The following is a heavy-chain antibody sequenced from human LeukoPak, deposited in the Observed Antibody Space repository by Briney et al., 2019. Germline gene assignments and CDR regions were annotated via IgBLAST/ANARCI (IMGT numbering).Heavy chain of an antibody. CDR3: ARCYAGGFYDILTD. Sequence: GASVKVSCKASGYTFTGYYMHWVRQAPGQGLEWMGWINPNSGGINYAQKFQGRVTMTRDTSISTAYMELSRLRSEDTAVYYCARCYAGGFYDILTDWGQGTLVTVSS. CDR1: GYTFTGYY. D-gene: IGHD3-9*01. CDR2: INPNSGGI. J-gene: IGHJ4*02. V-gene: IGHV1-2*02.